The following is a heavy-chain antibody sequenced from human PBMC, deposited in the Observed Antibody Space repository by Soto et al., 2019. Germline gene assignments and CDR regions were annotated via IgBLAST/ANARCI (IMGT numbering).Heavy chain of an antibody. J-gene: IGHJ4*02. CDR1: GFTFNTYW. CDR2: IKPDGSEK. CDR3: ARDLGQQLVDY. V-gene: IGHV3-7*05. Sequence: GGSLRLSCAASGFTFNTYWMSWVRQAPGKGLERVANIKPDGSEKWYVDSVKGRFTISRDNAKNSLYLQMNSLRSDDTAVYYCARDLGQQLVDYWGQGTLVTVSS. D-gene: IGHD6-13*01.